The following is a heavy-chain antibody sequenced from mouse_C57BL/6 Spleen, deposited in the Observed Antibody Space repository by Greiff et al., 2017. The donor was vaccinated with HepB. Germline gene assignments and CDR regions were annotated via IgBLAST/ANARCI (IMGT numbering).Heavy chain of an antibody. CDR3: ARGGTWKEENYFDY. J-gene: IGHJ2*01. Sequence: QVQLQQPGAELVMPGASVKLSCKASGYTFTSYWMHWVKQRPGQGLEWIGEIDPSDSYTNYNQKFKGKSTLTVDKSSSTAYMQLSSLTSEDSAVYYCARGGTWKEENYFDYWGQGTTLTVSS. CDR2: IDPSDSYT. CDR1: GYTFTSYW. V-gene: IGHV1-69*01.